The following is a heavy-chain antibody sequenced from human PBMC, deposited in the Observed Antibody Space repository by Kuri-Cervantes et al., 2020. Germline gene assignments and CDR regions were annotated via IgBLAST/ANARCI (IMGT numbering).Heavy chain of an antibody. J-gene: IGHJ4*02. CDR3: AKVQQHLRYFDWLGLDY. D-gene: IGHD3-9*01. CDR1: GFTFSSYG. Sequence: GGSLRLSCAASGFTFSSYGMHWVRQAPGKGLEWVAVISYDGSNKYYADSVKGRFTISRDNSKNTLYLQMNSLRAEDTAVYYCAKVQQHLRYFDWLGLDYWGQGTLVTVSS. V-gene: IGHV3-30*18. CDR2: ISYDGSNK.